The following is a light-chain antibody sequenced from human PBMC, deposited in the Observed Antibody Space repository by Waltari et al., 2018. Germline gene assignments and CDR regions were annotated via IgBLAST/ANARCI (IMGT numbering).Light chain of an antibody. J-gene: IGLJ2*01. CDR2: EVS. CDR3: SSYTSSSTLGV. CDR1: SSDGGGYNY. Sequence: QSALTQPASVSGSPGQSITIPCPGTSSDGGGYNYVSWDQQHPGKAPKLMIYEVSNRPSGVSNRFSGSKSGNTASLTISGLQAEDEADYYCSSYTSSSTLGVFGGGTKLTVL. V-gene: IGLV2-14*01.